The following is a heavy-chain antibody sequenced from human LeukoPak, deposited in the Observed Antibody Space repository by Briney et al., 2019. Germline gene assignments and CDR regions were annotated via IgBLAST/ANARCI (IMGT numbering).Heavy chain of an antibody. V-gene: IGHV4-34*01. CDR1: GGSFSGYF. Sequence: PSETLSLTCAVYGGSFSGYFWTWIRHSPGKGLEWIGEINHSGTTNYNPSLKNRVTVSADTSKDQFSLRLSSVSAADTAVYYCARGRIAARLLRAFDIWGQGTMVTVSS. J-gene: IGHJ3*02. CDR2: INHSGTT. CDR3: ARGRIAARLLRAFDI. D-gene: IGHD6-6*01.